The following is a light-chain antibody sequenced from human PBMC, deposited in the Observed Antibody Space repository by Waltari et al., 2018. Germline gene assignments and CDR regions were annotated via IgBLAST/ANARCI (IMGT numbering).Light chain of an antibody. Sequence: QSALTQPASVSGSPGPSITISCTGTSSDVGGYNYVSWYQQHPGKAPKLMIYDVSKRPSGVSNCFSGSKSGNTASLTISGLQAEDEADYYCSSYTSSSTYVFGTGTKVTVL. CDR2: DVS. V-gene: IGLV2-14*01. CDR1: SSDVGGYNY. J-gene: IGLJ1*01. CDR3: SSYTSSSTYV.